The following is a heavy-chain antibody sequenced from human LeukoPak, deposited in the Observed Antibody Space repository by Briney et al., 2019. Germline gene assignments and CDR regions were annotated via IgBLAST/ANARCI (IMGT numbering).Heavy chain of an antibody. J-gene: IGHJ3*02. Sequence: GGSLRLSCTASGFDFSDPYMSWIRQTPGKGLEWLSRISGSDYSTHYAESLNGRFVVSRDNGKNSLYLQMNSLRAEDTAVYYCARDRSMIVLTHAFDIWGQGTMVTVSS. CDR1: GFDFSDPY. CDR2: ISGSDYST. D-gene: IGHD3-22*01. V-gene: IGHV3-11*01. CDR3: ARDRSMIVLTHAFDI.